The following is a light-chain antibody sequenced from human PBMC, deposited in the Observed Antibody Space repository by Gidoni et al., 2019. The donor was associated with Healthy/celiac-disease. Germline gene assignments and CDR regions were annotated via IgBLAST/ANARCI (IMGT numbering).Light chain of an antibody. Sequence: EIVMTQSPATLSLSPGERATLSCRASQSVSSNLAWYQQKPGQAPRLLIYGASTRATGIPARFSGSGSGTEFTLTISSLQSEDFALYYCQQYNNWPLTFXPXTKVDIK. V-gene: IGKV3-15*01. CDR3: QQYNNWPLT. CDR1: QSVSSN. CDR2: GAS. J-gene: IGKJ3*01.